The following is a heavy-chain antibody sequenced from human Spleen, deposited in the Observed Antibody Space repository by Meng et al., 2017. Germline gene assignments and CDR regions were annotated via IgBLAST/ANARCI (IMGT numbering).Heavy chain of an antibody. Sequence: GESLKISCAASGFTFRVYWMSWVRQAPGKGLEWVANIKQDGSEKYYVDSVKGRFTISRDNAKNSLYLEMNSLRAEDTAVYYCARPSGYEYDSSGYDSWGQRTLVTVSS. CDR2: IKQDGSEK. CDR3: ARPSGYEYDSSGYDS. D-gene: IGHD3-22*01. CDR1: GFTFRVYW. V-gene: IGHV3-7*01. J-gene: IGHJ4*02.